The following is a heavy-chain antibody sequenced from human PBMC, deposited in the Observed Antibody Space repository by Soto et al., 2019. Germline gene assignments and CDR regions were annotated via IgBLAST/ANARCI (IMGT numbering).Heavy chain of an antibody. CDR2: INHSGST. Sequence: QVQLQQWGAGLLKPSETLSLTCAVYGGSFSGYYWSWIRQPPGKGLEWIGEINHSGSTNYSPSLKSRVTISVDTSKNQFSLKLSSVTAADTAVYYCASSTIFGVVITSPFDYWGQGTLVTVSS. CDR3: ASSTIFGVVITSPFDY. D-gene: IGHD3-3*01. CDR1: GGSFSGYY. J-gene: IGHJ4*02. V-gene: IGHV4-34*01.